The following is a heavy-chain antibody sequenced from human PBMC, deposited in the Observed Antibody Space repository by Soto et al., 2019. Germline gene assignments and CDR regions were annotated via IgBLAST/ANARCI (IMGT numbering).Heavy chain of an antibody. J-gene: IGHJ4*02. Sequence: SETLSLTCAVYGGSFSGYYWSWIRQPPGKGLEWIGEINHSGSTNYNPSLKSRVTISVDTSKNQFSLKLSSVTAADTAVYYCATTRVDIVADSVYYFDYWGQGTLVTVSS. V-gene: IGHV4-34*01. CDR3: ATTRVDIVADSVYYFDY. CDR2: INHSGST. D-gene: IGHD5-12*01. CDR1: GGSFSGYY.